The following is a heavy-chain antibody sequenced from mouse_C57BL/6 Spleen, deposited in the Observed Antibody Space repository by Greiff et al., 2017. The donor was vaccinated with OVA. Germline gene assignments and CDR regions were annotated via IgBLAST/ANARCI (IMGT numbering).Heavy chain of an antibody. CDR1: GYTFTSYW. CDR2: IAPSDSYT. CDR3: ARYPIYGNYGGFAY. D-gene: IGHD2-1*01. J-gene: IGHJ3*01. Sequence: QVQLQQPGAELVKPGASVKLSCKASGYTFTSYWMQWVKQRPGQGLEWIGEIAPSDSYTNYNQKFKGTATLTVDTSSSTAYMQLSSLTSEDSAVYYCARYPIYGNYGGFAYWGQGTLVTVSA. V-gene: IGHV1-50*01.